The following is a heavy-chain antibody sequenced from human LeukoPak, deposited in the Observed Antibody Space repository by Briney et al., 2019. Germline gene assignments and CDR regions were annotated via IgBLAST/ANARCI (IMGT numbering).Heavy chain of an antibody. Sequence: GGSLRLFCAASGFTFCIYSMNGLRQAPEGAREWFLSIYNSRNYIYYADSVKGRFTISRDNAKNSLYLQMNSLRAEDTAVYYCARARAPTIFGVVIESYYIDVWGKGTTVTVSS. V-gene: IGHV3-21*01. CDR3: ARARAPTIFGVVIESYYIDV. D-gene: IGHD3-3*01. CDR1: GFTFCIYS. J-gene: IGHJ6*03. CDR2: IYNSRNYI.